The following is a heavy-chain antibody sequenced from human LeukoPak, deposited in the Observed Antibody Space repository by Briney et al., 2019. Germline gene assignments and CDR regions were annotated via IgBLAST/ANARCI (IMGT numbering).Heavy chain of an antibody. Sequence: SETLSLTCSVSGTSISSSSHYWGWIRQPPGKGLEWIGTTYYSGSTHYNPSLKSRVTISVDTSKNQFSLKLRSVTAADTAVYYCARCVRVGSTSCQYCGQGTLVTVSS. CDR2: TYYSGST. J-gene: IGHJ4*02. D-gene: IGHD2-2*01. CDR1: GTSISSSSHY. V-gene: IGHV4-39*07. CDR3: ARCVRVGSTSCQY.